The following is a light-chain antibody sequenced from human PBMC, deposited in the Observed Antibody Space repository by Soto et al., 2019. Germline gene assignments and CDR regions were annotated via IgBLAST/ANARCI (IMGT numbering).Light chain of an antibody. V-gene: IGLV2-14*01. J-gene: IGLJ2*01. CDR3: TSYASGSSHAV. Sequence: QSALTQPASVSGSPGQSITLCCTGTSSDIGGYDYVSWYQRHPGKAPKLIIYDVNNRPSGVSNRFSGSKSGNTASLTISRLQAEDEADYYCTSYASGSSHAVFGAGTKLTVL. CDR2: DVN. CDR1: SSDIGGYDY.